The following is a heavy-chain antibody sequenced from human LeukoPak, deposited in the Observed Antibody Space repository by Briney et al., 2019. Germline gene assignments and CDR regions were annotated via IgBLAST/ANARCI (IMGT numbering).Heavy chain of an antibody. Sequence: GGSLGLSCAASGFTVSRNYMSWVRQAAGKGLEWVSVIYSGGDTDYADSVKGRFTISRDNSKNMLYLQMNSLRVEDTAVYYCARWPTIFGGWGQGTLVIVSS. CDR2: IYSGGDT. D-gene: IGHD3-3*01. CDR3: ARWPTIFGG. V-gene: IGHV3-66*01. J-gene: IGHJ4*02. CDR1: GFTVSRNY.